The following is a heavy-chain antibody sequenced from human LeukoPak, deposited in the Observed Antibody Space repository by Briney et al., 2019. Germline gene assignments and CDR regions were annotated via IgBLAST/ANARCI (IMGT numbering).Heavy chain of an antibody. CDR1: GYTFTSYY. CDR3: ARDLVQLERRGWFDP. D-gene: IGHD1-1*01. J-gene: IGHJ5*02. Sequence: GASVKVSCKASGYTFTSYYMHWVRQAPGRGLEWMGIINPSGGSTSYAQKFQGRVTTTRDTSTSTVYMELSSLRPEDTAVYYCARDLVQLERRGWFDPWGQGTLVTVSS. V-gene: IGHV1-46*01. CDR2: INPSGGST.